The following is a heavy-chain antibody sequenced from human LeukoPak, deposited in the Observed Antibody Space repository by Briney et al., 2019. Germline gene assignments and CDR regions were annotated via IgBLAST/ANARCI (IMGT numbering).Heavy chain of an antibody. Sequence: GGSLRLSCAASGFTFSSYSMNWVRQAPGKGLEWVSSISSSSSYIYYADSVKGRFTISRDNAKNSLYLQMNSLRSEDTAVYYCATAPSGGPTLGYWGQGTLVTVSS. J-gene: IGHJ4*02. D-gene: IGHD2/OR15-2a*01. CDR1: GFTFSSYS. CDR2: ISSSSSYI. V-gene: IGHV3-21*04. CDR3: ATAPSGGPTLGY.